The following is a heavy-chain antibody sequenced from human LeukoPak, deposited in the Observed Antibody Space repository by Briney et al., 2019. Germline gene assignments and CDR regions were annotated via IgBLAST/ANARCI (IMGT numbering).Heavy chain of an antibody. J-gene: IGHJ6*03. V-gene: IGHV1-18*01. CDR2: ISAYNGHT. CDR1: GGTFSSYA. CDR3: ARDLMVRGRSYYMDV. Sequence: ASVKVSCKASGGTFSSYAISWVRQAPGQGLEWMGWISAYNGHTNYAQKLQGRVTMTRDTSTSTVYMELSSLRSEDTAVYYCARDLMVRGRSYYMDVWGKGTTVTISS. D-gene: IGHD3-10*01.